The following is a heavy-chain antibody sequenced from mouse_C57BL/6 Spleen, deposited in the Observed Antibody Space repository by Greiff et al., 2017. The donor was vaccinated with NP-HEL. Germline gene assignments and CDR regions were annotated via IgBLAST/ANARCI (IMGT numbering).Heavy chain of an antibody. Sequence: VQLQQSGPELVKPGASVKISCKASGYAFSSSWMNWVKQRPGKGLEWIGRIYPGDGYTNYNGKFKGKATLTADKSSSTAYMQLSSLTSEDSAVYFCARDWDGPFDYWGQGTTLTVSS. CDR3: ARDWDGPFDY. CDR2: IYPGDGYT. J-gene: IGHJ2*01. V-gene: IGHV1-82*01. CDR1: GYAFSSSW. D-gene: IGHD4-1*01.